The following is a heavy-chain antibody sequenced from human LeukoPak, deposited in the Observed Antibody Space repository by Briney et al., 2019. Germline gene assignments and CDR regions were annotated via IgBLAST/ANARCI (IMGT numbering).Heavy chain of an antibody. J-gene: IGHJ4*02. CDR2: INPSVGST. CDR3: AREQSGGYFDY. D-gene: IGHD2-8*02. Sequence: ASVKVSCKASGYTFTSYYIHWVRQAPGQGLEWMGIINPSVGSTSYAQKFQGRVTMTRDTSTSTVYMELSSLRSEDTAVYYCAREQSGGYFDYWGQGTLVTVSS. V-gene: IGHV1-46*01. CDR1: GYTFTSYY.